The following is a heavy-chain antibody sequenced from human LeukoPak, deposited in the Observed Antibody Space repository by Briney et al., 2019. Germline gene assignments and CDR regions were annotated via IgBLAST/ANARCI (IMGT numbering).Heavy chain of an antibody. Sequence: PGQSLRLSCAASGFTFSKYCMTCVRQAPGKWREWVANIKQDGNESYYVDTVKGRFTISRDNAKNSLYLQMNSLGADDTAVYFCARILGSVAGISWYLDYWGQGILVTVSS. V-gene: IGHV3-7*04. CDR2: IKQDGNES. CDR1: GFTFSKYC. J-gene: IGHJ4*02. CDR3: ARILGSVAGISWYLDY. D-gene: IGHD6-19*01.